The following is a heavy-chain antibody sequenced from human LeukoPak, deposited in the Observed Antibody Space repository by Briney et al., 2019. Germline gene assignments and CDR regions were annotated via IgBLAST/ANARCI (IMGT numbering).Heavy chain of an antibody. V-gene: IGHV4-59*01. CDR1: GGSFSGYY. J-gene: IGHJ3*02. Sequence: NPSETLSLTCAVYGGSFSGYYWSWIRQPPGKGLEWIGYIYYSGSTNSNPSLKSRVTISGDTSKNQFSLKLSSVTAADTAVYYCARSFGGRSNDAFDIWGQGTVVTVSS. CDR2: IYYSGST. D-gene: IGHD3-16*01. CDR3: ARSFGGRSNDAFDI.